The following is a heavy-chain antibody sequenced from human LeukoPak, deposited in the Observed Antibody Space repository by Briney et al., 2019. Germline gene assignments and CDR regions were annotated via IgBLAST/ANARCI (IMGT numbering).Heavy chain of an antibody. CDR1: GYSISSGYY. D-gene: IGHD3-3*01. Sequence: SETLSLTCAVSGYSISSGYYWGWIRQPPGKGLEWIGSIYHSGSTYYNPSLKSRVTISVDTSKNQFSLKLSSVTAADTAVYYCERGENGFVFGFLYYNYRDVWEKGTTVTVS. CDR3: ERGENGFVFGFLYYNYRDV. CDR2: IYHSGST. V-gene: IGHV4-38-2*01. J-gene: IGHJ6*03.